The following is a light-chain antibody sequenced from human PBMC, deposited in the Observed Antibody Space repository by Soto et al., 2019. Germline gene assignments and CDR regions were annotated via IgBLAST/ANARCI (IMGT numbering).Light chain of an antibody. CDR2: DAS. CDR3: QQYNSFSPWT. V-gene: IGKV1-5*01. CDR1: QSISSW. Sequence: DIQMTQSPSTLSASVGDRVTITCRASQSISSWLAWFQQKPGKAPKLLIHDASSLESGVPSRFSGSGSGTEFPLTISSLQPDDFATYYCQQYNSFSPWTFGQGTKVEIK. J-gene: IGKJ1*01.